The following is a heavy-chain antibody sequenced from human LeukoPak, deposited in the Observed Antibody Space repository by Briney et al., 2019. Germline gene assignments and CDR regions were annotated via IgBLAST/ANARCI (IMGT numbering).Heavy chain of an antibody. D-gene: IGHD6-13*01. CDR2: IYYSGST. CDR3: ARDVPGAAGEGA. Sequence: SETLSLTCTVSGGSISSYYWSWIRQPPGKGLEWIGYIYYSGSTNYNPSLKSRVTISVDTSKNQFSLKLSSVTAADTAVYYCARDVPGAAGEGAWGQGTLVTVSS. J-gene: IGHJ5*02. V-gene: IGHV4-59*01. CDR1: GGSISSYY.